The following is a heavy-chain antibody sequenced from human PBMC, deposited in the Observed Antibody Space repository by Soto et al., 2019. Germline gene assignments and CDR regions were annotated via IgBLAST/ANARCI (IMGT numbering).Heavy chain of an antibody. CDR1: GYTFTSYG. Sequence: RASVKVSCKASGYTFTSYGISWVRQAPGQGLEWMGWISAYNGNTNYAQKLQDRVTMTTDTSTSTAYMELRSLRSDDTAVYYCARDGVYGSGSYDAFDIWGQGTMVTVSS. CDR2: ISAYNGNT. V-gene: IGHV1-18*01. CDR3: ARDGVYGSGSYDAFDI. D-gene: IGHD3-10*01. J-gene: IGHJ3*02.